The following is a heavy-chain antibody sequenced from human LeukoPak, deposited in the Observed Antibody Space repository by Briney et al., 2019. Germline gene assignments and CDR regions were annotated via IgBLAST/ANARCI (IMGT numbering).Heavy chain of an antibody. CDR1: GDSIRTYY. CDR3: ARSSLTGGWFDP. V-gene: IGHV4-59*01. CDR2: IIDTGST. J-gene: IGHJ5*02. D-gene: IGHD7-27*01. Sequence: PSETLSLTCSVSGDSIRTYYWSWIRKPPGKGREWIGYIIDTGSTNYKPSLKTRLTMSVDVSKNQISLKLSSVTATDTAVYYCARSSLTGGWFDPWGQGTLVTVSS.